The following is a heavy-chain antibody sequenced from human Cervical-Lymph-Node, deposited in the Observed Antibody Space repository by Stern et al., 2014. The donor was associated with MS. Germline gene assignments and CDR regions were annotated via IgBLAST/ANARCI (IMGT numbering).Heavy chain of an antibody. D-gene: IGHD3-22*01. J-gene: IGHJ4*01. CDR1: GFTFSRDD. CDR3: ASSYDSTGYYRAPFES. V-gene: IGHV3-30*03. Sequence: VQLVESGGGVVQPGRSLRLSCEASGFTFSRDDMHWVRQAPGKGLEWVSLISYDGVHTYYADSVRGRFTISRDNSKNALYLQMNSLRTEDTAVYYCASSYDSTGYYRAPFESWGQGTLVSVSS. CDR2: ISYDGVHT.